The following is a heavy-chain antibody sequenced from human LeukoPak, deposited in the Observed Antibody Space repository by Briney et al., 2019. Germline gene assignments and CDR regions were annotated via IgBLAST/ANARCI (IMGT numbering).Heavy chain of an antibody. J-gene: IGHJ6*03. CDR1: GFTFDDYG. CDR3: ARRESTYQNYYYFYYMDV. Sequence: GGSLRLSCAASGFTFDDYGMSWVRQAPGKGLEWVSGINWNGGSTGYADSVEGRFTISRDNAKNSLYLQMNSLRAEDTALYYCARRESTYQNYYYFYYMDVWGKGTTVTVSS. V-gene: IGHV3-20*04. CDR2: INWNGGST.